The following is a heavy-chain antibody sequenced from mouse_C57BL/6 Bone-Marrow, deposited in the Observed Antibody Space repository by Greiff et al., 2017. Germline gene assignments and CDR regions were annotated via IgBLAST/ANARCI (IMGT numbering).Heavy chain of an antibody. J-gene: IGHJ2*01. V-gene: IGHV1-19*01. CDR3: SGLRRDY. CDR1: GYTFTDYY. Sequence: EVQLQQSGPVLVKPGASVKMSCKASGYTFTDYYMNWVKQSHGKSLEWIGVINPYNSGTSYNQKFKGKATLTVDKTSNTAYMELDSLTSEYSAVYYSSGLRRDYGGQGTTLTVSS. CDR2: INPYNSGT. D-gene: IGHD2-2*01.